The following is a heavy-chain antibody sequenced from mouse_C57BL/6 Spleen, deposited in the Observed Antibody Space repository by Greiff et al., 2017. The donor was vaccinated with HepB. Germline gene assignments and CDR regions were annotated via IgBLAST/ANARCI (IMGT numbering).Heavy chain of an antibody. J-gene: IGHJ1*03. CDR1: GFSLSTFGMG. V-gene: IGHV8-8*01. CDR3: ARTPITTVVAHWYFDV. D-gene: IGHD1-1*01. CDR2: IWWDDDK. Sequence: QVTLKESGPGILQPSQTLSLTCSFSGFSLSTFGMGVGWIRQPSGKGLEWLAHIWWDDDKYYNPALKSRLTISKDTSKNQVFLKIANVDTADTATYYCARTPITTVVAHWYFDVWGTGTTVTVSS.